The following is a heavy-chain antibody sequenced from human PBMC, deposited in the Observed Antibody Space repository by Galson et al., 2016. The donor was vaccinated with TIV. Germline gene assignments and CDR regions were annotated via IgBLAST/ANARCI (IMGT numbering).Heavy chain of an antibody. CDR2: IIPLFRAT. Sequence: SVKVSCKASGGTFSSYVFNWVRLAPGQGLEWMGGIIPLFRATNYAQKFQGRVTITADESTNTAYMELNSLSSGDTAVYYCASDRNTAFDTYHYYYGMDVWGQGTMVTVSS. V-gene: IGHV1-69*13. CDR1: GGTFSSYV. J-gene: IGHJ6*02. CDR3: ASDRNTAFDTYHYYYGMDV. D-gene: IGHD5-18*01.